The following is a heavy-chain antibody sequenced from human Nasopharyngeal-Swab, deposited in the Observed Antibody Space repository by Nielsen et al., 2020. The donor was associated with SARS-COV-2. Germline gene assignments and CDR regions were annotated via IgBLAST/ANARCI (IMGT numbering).Heavy chain of an antibody. CDR1: VGSISNYF. V-gene: IGHV4-59*01. Sequence: GSLRLSCEVSVGSISNYFWSWVRQPPGKAPAWIGYIYYSGTTNYNPSLKSRVSISLDTSKIQFSLRLTSVTAADSAVYYCARGDGDYGNFDVWGQGTLVTVSS. CDR3: ARGDGDYGNFDV. D-gene: IGHD4-17*01. CDR2: IYYSGTT. J-gene: IGHJ4*02.